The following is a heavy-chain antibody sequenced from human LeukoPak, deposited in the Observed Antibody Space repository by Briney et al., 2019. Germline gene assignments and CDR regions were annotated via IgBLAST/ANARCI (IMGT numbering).Heavy chain of an antibody. J-gene: IGHJ3*02. CDR1: GFTFSDCA. V-gene: IGHV3-21*01. D-gene: IGHD4-17*01. Sequence: GGSLRLSCAASGFTFSDCAMNWVRQAPGEGLEWVSSITRVSTYTYYSESVQGRFTISRDNHKDLLYLQLNSLRGDDSGIYYCTRDRNDYGDPDAFDIWGQGTVVTVSS. CDR2: ITRVSTYT. CDR3: TRDRNDYGDPDAFDI.